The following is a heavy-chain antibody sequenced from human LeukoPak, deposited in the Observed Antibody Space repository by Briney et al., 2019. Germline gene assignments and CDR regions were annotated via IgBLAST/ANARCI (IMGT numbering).Heavy chain of an antibody. V-gene: IGHV4-30-4*08. CDR1: GGSISSGDYY. J-gene: IGHJ4*02. CDR3: ARAPTHYDILTALDY. CDR2: IYYSGST. Sequence: PSETLSLTCTVSGGSISSGDYYWSWIRQPPGKGLEWIGYIYYSGSTYYNPSLKSRVTISVDTFKNQFSLKLSSVTAADTAVYYCARAPTHYDILTALDYWGQGTLVTVSS. D-gene: IGHD3-9*01.